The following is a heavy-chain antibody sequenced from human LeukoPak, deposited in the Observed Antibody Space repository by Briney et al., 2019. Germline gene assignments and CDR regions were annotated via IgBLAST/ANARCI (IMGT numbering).Heavy chain of an antibody. D-gene: IGHD6-13*01. Sequence: GGSLRLSCAASGFTVSSNYMSWVRQAPGKGLEWVSVIYSGGSTYYADSVKGRFTISRDNAKNSLYLQMNSLRAEDTAVYYCTRDRSTYSSSWYLDYWGQGTLVTVSS. J-gene: IGHJ4*02. CDR1: GFTVSSNY. V-gene: IGHV3-53*01. CDR3: TRDRSTYSSSWYLDY. CDR2: IYSGGST.